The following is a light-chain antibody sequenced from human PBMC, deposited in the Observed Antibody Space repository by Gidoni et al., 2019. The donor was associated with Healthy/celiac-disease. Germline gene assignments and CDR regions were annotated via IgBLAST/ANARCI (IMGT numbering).Light chain of an antibody. Sequence: DIQMTQSPSSLSASVGDRVTITCRASHDISNYLAWYQQKPGKVPKLLLYAASTLQSGVPSRFSGSGSGTDFSLTISSLQPEDVATYYCQKCDSALALTFGGGTKVEIK. CDR1: HDISNY. CDR2: AAS. CDR3: QKCDSALALT. V-gene: IGKV1-27*01. J-gene: IGKJ4*01.